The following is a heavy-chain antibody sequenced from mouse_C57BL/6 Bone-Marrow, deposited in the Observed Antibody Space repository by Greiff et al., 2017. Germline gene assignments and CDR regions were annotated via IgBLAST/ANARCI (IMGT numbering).Heavy chain of an antibody. J-gene: IGHJ2*01. Sequence: EVKLMESGGDLVKPGGSLKLSCAASGFTFSSYGMSWVRQTPDKRLEWVATISSGGSYTYYPDSVKGRVTISRDNAKNTLYLQRSSLNSEDTAMYYCARRPGSRFDYWGKGTTLTVSS. CDR1: GFTFSSYG. CDR3: ARRPGSRFDY. D-gene: IGHD1-1*01. CDR2: ISSGGSYT. V-gene: IGHV5-6*02.